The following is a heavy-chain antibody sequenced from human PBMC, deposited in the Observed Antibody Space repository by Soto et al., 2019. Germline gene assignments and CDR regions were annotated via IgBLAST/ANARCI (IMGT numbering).Heavy chain of an antibody. CDR3: ARSDAFWSGYPWFDP. D-gene: IGHD3-3*01. Sequence: PGGSLRLSCAAPGFTFSSYGMHWVRQAPGKGLEWVAVIWYDGSNKYYADSVKGRFTISRDNSKNTLYLQMNSLRAEDTAVYYCARSDAFWSGYPWFDPWAQGTLVTVSS. V-gene: IGHV3-33*01. CDR2: IWYDGSNK. CDR1: GFTFSSYG. J-gene: IGHJ5*02.